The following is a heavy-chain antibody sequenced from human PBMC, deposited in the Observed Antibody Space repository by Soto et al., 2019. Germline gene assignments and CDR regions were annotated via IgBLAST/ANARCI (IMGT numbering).Heavy chain of an antibody. CDR2: IYYSGST. CDR3: ARSFMVPVDFFDY. J-gene: IGHJ4*02. Sequence: SETRSLTWTVSNGSLSSNYWSWIRQSPGKGLEWIGNIYYSGSTNYNPSLKSRVTMSVDTSKNQFTLKLSSVTAADTGVYFCARSFMVPVDFFDYWGQGTPVTVSS. V-gene: IGHV4-59*01. CDR1: NGSLSSNY. D-gene: IGHD3-10*01.